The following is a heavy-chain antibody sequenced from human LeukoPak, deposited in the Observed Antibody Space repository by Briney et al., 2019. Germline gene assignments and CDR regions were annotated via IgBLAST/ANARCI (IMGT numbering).Heavy chain of an antibody. CDR1: GGSISSGGYY. V-gene: IGHV4-31*11. J-gene: IGHJ6*03. Sequence: SETLSLTCAVSGGSISSGGYYWSWIRQHPGKGLEWIGYIYYSGSTYYNPSLKSRVTISVDTSKNQFSLKLSSVTAADTAVYYCARSLNQLLFRANYMDVWGKGTTVTVSS. CDR3: ARSLNQLLFRANYMDV. D-gene: IGHD2-2*01. CDR2: IYYSGST.